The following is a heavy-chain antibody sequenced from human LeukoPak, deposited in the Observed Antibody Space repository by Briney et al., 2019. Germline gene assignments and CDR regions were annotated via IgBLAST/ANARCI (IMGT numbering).Heavy chain of an antibody. V-gene: IGHV4-39*01. CDR3: ARHEDRNWYFDH. D-gene: IGHD1-1*01. Sequence: PSETLSLTCTVSGGSISSSYYYWGWIRQPPGKGLEWIGTIYYSGSTYYNPSLKSRVTISVDMSANQFSLKLSSVTAPNTAVYYCARHEDRNWYFDHWGQGTLVTVSS. J-gene: IGHJ4*02. CDR1: GGSISSSYYY. CDR2: IYYSGST.